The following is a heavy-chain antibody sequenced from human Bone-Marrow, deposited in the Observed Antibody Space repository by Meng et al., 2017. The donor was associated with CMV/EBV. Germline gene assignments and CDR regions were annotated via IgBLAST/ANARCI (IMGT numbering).Heavy chain of an antibody. CDR2: MSGSGGST. J-gene: IGHJ6*02. Sequence: GESLKISCAASGFTFSSYAMSWVRQAPGKGLEWVSAMSGSGGSTYYADAVKGRVTISRDNSKNTLYLQMNSLRAEDTAVYYCARDVITIFGNYGMDVWGQGTTVTVSS. V-gene: IGHV3-23*01. CDR1: GFTFSSYA. D-gene: IGHD3-3*01. CDR3: ARDVITIFGNYGMDV.